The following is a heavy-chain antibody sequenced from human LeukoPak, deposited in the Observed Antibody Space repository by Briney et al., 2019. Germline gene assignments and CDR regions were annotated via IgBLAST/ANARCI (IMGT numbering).Heavy chain of an antibody. D-gene: IGHD3-22*01. CDR1: GGSVSSGSYY. CDR3: ASSDYYDSSGYSFDY. V-gene: IGHV4-61*01. J-gene: IGHJ4*02. Sequence: PSETLSLTCTVSGGSVSSGSYYWSWIRQPPGKGLEWIGYIHYSGSTNYNPSLKSRVTILVDTSKNQFSLKLTSVAAADTAVYSCASSDYYDSSGYSFDYWGQGTLVIVSP. CDR2: IHYSGST.